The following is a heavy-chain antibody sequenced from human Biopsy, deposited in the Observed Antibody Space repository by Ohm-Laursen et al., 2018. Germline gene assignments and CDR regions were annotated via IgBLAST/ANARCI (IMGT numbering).Heavy chain of an antibody. CDR3: ARIFLVGVTPGYGMDV. CDR2: ISSRSSDI. CDR1: GFIFSTYT. D-gene: IGHD1-26*01. V-gene: IGHV3-21*01. J-gene: IGHJ6*02. Sequence: SLRLSCSASGFIFSTYTMNWVRQAPGEGLEWVSSISSRSSDIYYADSVKGRFTISRDNAKNSLYLQMNSLRAEDTALYYCARIFLVGVTPGYGMDVWGQGTTVTASS.